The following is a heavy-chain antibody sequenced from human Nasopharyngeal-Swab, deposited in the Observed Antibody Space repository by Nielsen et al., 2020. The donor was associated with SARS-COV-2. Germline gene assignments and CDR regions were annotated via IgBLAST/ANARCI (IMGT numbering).Heavy chain of an antibody. CDR3: AREMVMVSAPDY. J-gene: IGHJ4*02. D-gene: IGHD2-21*01. Sequence: WARQSSGQGLEWMGIINPSGGSTSYAQKFQGRLTLTTDTSTRTAYMELRSLRSDDTAVYYCAREMVMVSAPDYWGQGTLVTVSS. V-gene: IGHV1-46*01. CDR2: INPSGGST.